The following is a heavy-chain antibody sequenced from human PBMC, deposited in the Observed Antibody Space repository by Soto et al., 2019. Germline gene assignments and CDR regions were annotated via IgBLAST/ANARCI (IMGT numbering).Heavy chain of an antibody. J-gene: IGHJ4*02. D-gene: IGHD1-1*01. V-gene: IGHV3-23*01. Sequence: GGSLRLSCEASGFTFINYAMSWVRQAPGKGLEWVASISDTGGDSYYADSMDGRFTISRDNSKNTLYLQINSLRAEDTAVYYCVRDLYRSATMPCLDHWGQGALVTVSS. CDR3: VRDLYRSATMPCLDH. CDR1: GFTFINYA. CDR2: ISDTGGDS.